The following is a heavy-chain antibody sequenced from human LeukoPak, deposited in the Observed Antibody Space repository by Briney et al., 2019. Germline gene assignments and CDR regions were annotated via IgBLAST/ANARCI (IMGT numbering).Heavy chain of an antibody. V-gene: IGHV3-30*14. CDR2: ISYDGSIK. J-gene: IGHJ4*02. D-gene: IGHD6-19*01. CDR3: ARERNLEIAVAGTIFDY. CDR1: GITLSSYA. Sequence: GGSLRLSCAASGITLSSYAFHWVRQAPGKGLEWVAVISYDGSIKDYADSVKGRFTISRDNSKNTLYLQMKSLRAEDTAVYYCARERNLEIAVAGTIFDYWGQGTLVTVSS.